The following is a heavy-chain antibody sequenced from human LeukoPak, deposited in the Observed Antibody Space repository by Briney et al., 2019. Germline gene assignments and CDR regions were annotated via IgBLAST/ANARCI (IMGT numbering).Heavy chain of an antibody. CDR3: ARVVPYYYDSSGYRPYDY. V-gene: IGHV1-18*01. CDR2: ISAYNGNT. CDR1: GYTFTSYG. D-gene: IGHD3-22*01. Sequence: ASVKVSCKASGYTFTSYGISWVRQAPGQGLEWMGWISAYNGNTNYAQKLQGRVTMTTDTSTSTAYMELRGLRSDDTAVYYCARVVPYYYDSSGYRPYDYWGQGTLVTVSS. J-gene: IGHJ4*02.